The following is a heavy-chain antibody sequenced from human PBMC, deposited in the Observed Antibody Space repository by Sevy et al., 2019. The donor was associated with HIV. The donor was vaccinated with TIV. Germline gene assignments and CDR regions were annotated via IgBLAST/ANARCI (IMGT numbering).Heavy chain of an antibody. D-gene: IGHD3-16*01. Sequence: SETLSLTCTVSGGSMSDYYWTWIRQPPGRGLEWIGNIFYSGNINYSPSLKSRLTISIDTSKNQFSLNLRSVTAADMAVYYCASYGGTTYGRLVDSWVQGTLVTVSS. CDR2: IFYSGNI. J-gene: IGHJ4*02. V-gene: IGHV4-59*13. CDR1: GGSMSDYY. CDR3: ASYGGTTYGRLVDS.